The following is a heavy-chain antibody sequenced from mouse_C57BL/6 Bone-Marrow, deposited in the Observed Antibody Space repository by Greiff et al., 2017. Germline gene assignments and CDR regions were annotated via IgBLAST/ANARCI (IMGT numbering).Heavy chain of an antibody. J-gene: IGHJ1*03. Sequence: DVQLVEPGGGLVQPGGSLKLSCAASGFTFSDYGMAWVRQAPRKGPEWVAFISNLAYSIYYADTVTGRFTISRENAKNTLYLEMSSLRSEDTAMYYCARHNYDYDVGYFDVWGTGTTVTVSS. CDR1: GFTFSDYG. V-gene: IGHV5-15*01. D-gene: IGHD2-4*01. CDR2: ISNLAYSI. CDR3: ARHNYDYDVGYFDV.